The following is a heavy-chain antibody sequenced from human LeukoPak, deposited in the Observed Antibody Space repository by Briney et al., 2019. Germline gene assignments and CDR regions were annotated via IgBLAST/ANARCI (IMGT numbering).Heavy chain of an antibody. CDR2: ISAYNGNT. J-gene: IGHJ5*02. CDR3: AITPHHFNWFDP. CDR1: GYAFTSYG. V-gene: IGHV1-18*01. D-gene: IGHD2-15*01. Sequence: GASVKVSCKASGYAFTSYGISWVRQAPGQGLEWMGWISAYNGNTNYAQKLQGRVTMTTDTSTSTAYMELRSLRSDDTAVYYCAITPHHFNWFDPWGQGTLVTVSS.